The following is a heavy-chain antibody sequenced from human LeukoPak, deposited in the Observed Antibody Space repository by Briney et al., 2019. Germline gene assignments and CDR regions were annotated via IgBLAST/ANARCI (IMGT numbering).Heavy chain of an antibody. Sequence: PGGSLRLSCEGSGFTWSSYWMHWVRQAPGKGLVWVSRIDGDGSSTDYADSVKGRFTISRDNAKNTLYLQMNSLRAEDTAVYCCTKDGKYCSSSGCFAQADYWGQGTLVTVSS. D-gene: IGHD2-2*01. CDR2: IDGDGSST. V-gene: IGHV3-74*01. CDR3: TKDGKYCSSSGCFAQADY. J-gene: IGHJ4*02. CDR1: GFTWSSYW.